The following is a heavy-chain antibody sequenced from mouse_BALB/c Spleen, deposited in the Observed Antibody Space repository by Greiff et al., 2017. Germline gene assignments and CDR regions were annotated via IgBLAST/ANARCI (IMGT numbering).Heavy chain of an antibody. CDR2: IDPENGNT. V-gene: IGHV14-1*02. CDR1: GFNIKDYY. D-gene: IGHD2-4*01. CDR3: ARVITKGFDY. Sequence: VQLQQSGAELVRPGALVKLSCKASGFNIKDYYMHWVKQRPEQGLEWIGWIDPENGNTIYDPKFQGKASITADTSSNTAYLQLSSLTSEDTAVYYCARVITKGFDYWGQGTTLTVSS. J-gene: IGHJ2*01.